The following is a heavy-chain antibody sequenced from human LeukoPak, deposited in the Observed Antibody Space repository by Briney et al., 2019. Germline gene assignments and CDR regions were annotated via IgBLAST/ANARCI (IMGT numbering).Heavy chain of an antibody. CDR2: INPNSGGT. Sequence: ASVKVSCKASGYTFTGYYMHWVRQAPGQGLEWMGWINPNSGGTNYAQKFQGRVTMTRDTSISTAYMELSRLRSDDTAVYYCARTQDRWGGFDYWGQGTLVTVSS. J-gene: IGHJ4*02. CDR1: GYTFTGYY. D-gene: IGHD3-10*01. V-gene: IGHV1-2*02. CDR3: ARTQDRWGGFDY.